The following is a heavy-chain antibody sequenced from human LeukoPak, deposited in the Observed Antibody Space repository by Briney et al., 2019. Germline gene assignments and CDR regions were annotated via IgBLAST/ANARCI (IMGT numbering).Heavy chain of an antibody. D-gene: IGHD2-15*01. CDR1: GYTFTSYY. Sequence: GASVKVSCKASGYTFTSYYMHWVRQAPGQGLEWMGISNPSGGSTSYAQKFQGRVTMTRDTSTSTVYMELSSLRSEDTAVYYCARDYCSGGSCYSWRYNWFDPWGQGTLVTVSS. CDR2: SNPSGGST. CDR3: ARDYCSGGSCYSWRYNWFDP. J-gene: IGHJ5*02. V-gene: IGHV1-46*01.